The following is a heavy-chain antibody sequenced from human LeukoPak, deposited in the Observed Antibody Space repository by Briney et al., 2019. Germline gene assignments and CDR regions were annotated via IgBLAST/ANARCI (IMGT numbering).Heavy chain of an antibody. CDR1: GYTFTTDY. D-gene: IGHD3-10*01. J-gene: IGHJ6*03. Sequence: VASVKVSCKASGYTFTTDYIHWVRQAPGQGLEWMEIINPSGGSTTYAQKFQGRVIMTGDTSTSTVYMELRSLRSEDTAVYYCARARGSGSYYGHDYYYYYYMDVWGRGTTVTVSS. V-gene: IGHV1-46*01. CDR3: ARARGSGSYYGHDYYYYYYMDV. CDR2: INPSGGST.